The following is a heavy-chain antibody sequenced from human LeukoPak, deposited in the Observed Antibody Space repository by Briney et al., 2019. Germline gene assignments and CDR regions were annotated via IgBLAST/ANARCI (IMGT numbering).Heavy chain of an antibody. V-gene: IGHV3-30*18. J-gene: IGHJ6*02. CDR2: ISYDGSNK. D-gene: IGHD1-7*01. Sequence: GRSLRLSCAASGFTFSSYGMHWVRQAPGEGLEWVAVISYDGSNKYYADSVKGRFTISRDNSKNTLYLQMNSLRAEDTAVYYCAKDGITGTTDGMDVWGQGTTVTVSS. CDR3: AKDGITGTTDGMDV. CDR1: GFTFSSYG.